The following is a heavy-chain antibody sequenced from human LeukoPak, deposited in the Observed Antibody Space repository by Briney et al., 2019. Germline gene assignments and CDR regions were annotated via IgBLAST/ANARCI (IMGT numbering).Heavy chain of an antibody. D-gene: IGHD2-2*01. V-gene: IGHV3-23*01. CDR2: ISGSGGST. CDR3: AKAGSSRTAPFGY. CDR1: GFTFSSYA. Sequence: GGSLRLSCAASGFTFSSYAMSWVRQAPGKGLEWVSAISGSGGSTYYADSVKGRFTISRDDSKNTLYLQMNSLRAEDTAVYYCAKAGSSRTAPFGYWGQGTLVTVSS. J-gene: IGHJ4*02.